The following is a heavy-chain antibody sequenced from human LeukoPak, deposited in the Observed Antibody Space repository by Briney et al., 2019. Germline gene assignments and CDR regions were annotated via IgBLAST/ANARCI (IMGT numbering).Heavy chain of an antibody. CDR3: ARRPNWGFSDF. J-gene: IGHJ4*02. V-gene: IGHV3-23*01. D-gene: IGHD7-27*01. CDR1: GFTFTNSA. Sequence: GGSLRLSCVASGFTFTNSAMPWVPQAPGKGVEGVSTIGATGANTYYADSVRGRFTISRDNSRNTVSLQMNSLRVEDAAVYYCARRPNWGFSDFWGPGTLVTVSP. CDR2: IGATGANT.